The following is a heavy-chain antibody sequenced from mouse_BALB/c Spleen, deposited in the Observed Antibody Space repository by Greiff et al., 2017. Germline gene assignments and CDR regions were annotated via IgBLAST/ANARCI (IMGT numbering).Heavy chain of an antibody. D-gene: IGHD3-3*01. CDR1: GYTFTSYW. J-gene: IGHJ2*01. V-gene: IGHV1-7*01. CDR3: AQRASYFDY. Sequence: QVQLKESGAELAKPGASVKMSCKASGYTFTSYWMHWVKQRPGQGLEWIGDINPSTGYTEYNQKFKDKATLTADKSSSTAYMQLSSLTSEDSAVCYCAQRASYFDYWGQGTTLTVSS. CDR2: INPSTGYT.